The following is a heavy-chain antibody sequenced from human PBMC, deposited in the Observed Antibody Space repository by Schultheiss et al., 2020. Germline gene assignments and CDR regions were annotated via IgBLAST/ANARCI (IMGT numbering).Heavy chain of an antibody. CDR2: IYTSGST. J-gene: IGHJ6*02. CDR1: GGSISSSSYY. CDR3: ARIDPYYYYGMDD. V-gene: IGHV4-61*02. Sequence: TLSLTCTVSGGSISSSSYYWGWIRQPAGKGLEWIGRIYTSGSTNYNPSLKSRVTISVDTSKNQFSLRLTSVTAADTAVYYCARIDPYYYYGMDDWGRGTTVTVSS.